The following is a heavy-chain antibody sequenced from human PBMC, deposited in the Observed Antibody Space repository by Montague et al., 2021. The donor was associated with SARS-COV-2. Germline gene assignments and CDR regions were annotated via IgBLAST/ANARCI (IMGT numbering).Heavy chain of an antibody. J-gene: IGHJ6*02. V-gene: IGHV3-9*01. Sequence: SLGLSCAASGFTFDDYAMHWVRQAPGKGLEWVSGISWNSGSIGYADSVKGRFTISRDNAKNSLYLQMNSLRAEDTALYYCAKDRALLPYSLHCSSTSCYESAGYYYYGMDVWGQGTTVTVSS. CDR1: GFTFDDYA. CDR3: AKDRALLPYSLHCSSTSCYESAGYYYYGMDV. D-gene: IGHD2-2*01. CDR2: ISWNSGSI.